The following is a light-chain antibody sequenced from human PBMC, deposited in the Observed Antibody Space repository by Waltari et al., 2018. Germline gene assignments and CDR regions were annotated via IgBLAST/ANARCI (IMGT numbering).Light chain of an antibody. V-gene: IGKV3-20*01. J-gene: IGKJ1*01. CDR1: QIIGIY. Sequence: IVLTQSPGTLSLSPGERATLSCRASQIIGIYLAWYQQKPGQAPRLLMYHASTRATGIPDRFSGSGSGTDFSLTISRLEPEDFAVYYCQKYESLPATFGQGTKVEIK. CDR2: HAS. CDR3: QKYESLPAT.